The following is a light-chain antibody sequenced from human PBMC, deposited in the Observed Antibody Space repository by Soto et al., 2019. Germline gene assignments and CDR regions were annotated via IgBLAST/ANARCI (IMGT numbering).Light chain of an antibody. CDR2: GAS. CDR1: QSVSY. V-gene: IGKV3-20*01. J-gene: IGKJ1*01. CDR3: QQYGSPPRR. Sequence: EIVLTQSPGTLSLSPGERATLFCRASQSVSYLAWYQQKPGQGPRLLIYGASSRATGIPDRFSVSGSGTDFTLTISRLEPEDFAVYYCQQYGSPPRRFGQGTKVEIK.